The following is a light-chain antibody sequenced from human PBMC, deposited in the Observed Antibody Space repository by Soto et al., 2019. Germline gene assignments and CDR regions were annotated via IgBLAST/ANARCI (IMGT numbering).Light chain of an antibody. J-gene: IGLJ2*01. CDR2: EGS. CDR1: SSDVGSYNL. CDR3: CSYAGSSTLGV. V-gene: IGLV2-23*01. Sequence: QSALTQPASVSGSPGQSITISCTGTSSDVGSYNLVSWYQQHPGKAPNLLIYEGSKRTSGVSNRLSGSKSGNTASLTISGLQAEDEADYYCCSYAGSSTLGVFGGGTQLNVL.